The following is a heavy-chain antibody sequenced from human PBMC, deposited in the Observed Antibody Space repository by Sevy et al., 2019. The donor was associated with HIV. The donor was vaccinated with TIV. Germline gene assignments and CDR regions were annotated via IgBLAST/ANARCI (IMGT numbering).Heavy chain of an antibody. Sequence: ASVKVSCKVSGYTLTKLSRHWVRQAPGKGLEWMGGFDPEDGETIYAQKFQGRVTMTEDTSTDTAYMELSSLRSEDTAVYYCATPKYVGYAYESLDIWGQATMVTV. D-gene: IGHD5-18*01. V-gene: IGHV1-24*01. CDR2: FDPEDGET. CDR3: ATPKYVGYAYESLDI. J-gene: IGHJ3*02. CDR1: GYTLTKLS.